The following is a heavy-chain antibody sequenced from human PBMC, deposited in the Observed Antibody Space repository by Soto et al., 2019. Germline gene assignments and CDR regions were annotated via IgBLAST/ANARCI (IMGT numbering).Heavy chain of an antibody. V-gene: IGHV3-33*01. D-gene: IGHD6-19*01. CDR2: IWYDGSNK. Sequence: PGGSLRLSCAASGFTFSSYGMHWVRQAPGKGLEWVAVIWYDGSNKYYADSVKGRFTISRDNSKNTLYLQMNSLRAEDTAVYYCARTNSSGWYGMYYYYGMDVWGQGTTVTVSS. CDR1: GFTFSSYG. J-gene: IGHJ6*02. CDR3: ARTNSSGWYGMYYYYGMDV.